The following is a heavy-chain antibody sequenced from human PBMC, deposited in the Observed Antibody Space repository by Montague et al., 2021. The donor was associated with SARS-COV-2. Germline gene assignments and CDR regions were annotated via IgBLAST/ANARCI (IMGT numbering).Heavy chain of an antibody. V-gene: IGHV4-61*01. CDR1: GGSVSSGSCY. CDR3: AIVRLAAAATGIDF. D-gene: IGHD2-15*01. CDR2: IYYSGST. J-gene: IGHJ4*03. Sequence: ETLSLTCTVSGGSVSSGSCYWSWIRQPPGKGLEWIGNIYYSGSTNYNPSLKSRVTISLDTSKNQFSLKLTSVTAADTAVYYCAIVRLAAAATGIDFWGQGTMVTVSS.